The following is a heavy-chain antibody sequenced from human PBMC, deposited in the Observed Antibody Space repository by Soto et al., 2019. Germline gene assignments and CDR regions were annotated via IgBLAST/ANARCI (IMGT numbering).Heavy chain of an antibody. J-gene: IGHJ4*02. V-gene: IGHV4-31*03. Sequence: PSETLSLTCTVSGGSISSGGYYWSWIRQHPGKGLEWIGYIYYSGSTYYNPSLKSRVTISVDTSKNQFSLKLSSVTAADTAVYYCARRGGSFKPGFDYWGQGTLVTVSS. CDR2: IYYSGST. D-gene: IGHD1-26*01. CDR3: ARRGGSFKPGFDY. CDR1: GGSISSGGYY.